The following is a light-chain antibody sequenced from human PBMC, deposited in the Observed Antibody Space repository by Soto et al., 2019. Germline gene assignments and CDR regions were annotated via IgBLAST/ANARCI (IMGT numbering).Light chain of an antibody. V-gene: IGLV1-44*01. CDR2: SNN. Sequence: QSVLTQPPSASGTPGQRVTISCFGSSSNIGSNTVNWYQQLPGAAPKLLIYSNNQRPSGVPDRFSGSKSGTSASLAISDLQSDDEAVYYCGPWDDSQNGWVFGGGNKLTVL. CDR3: GPWDDSQNGWV. J-gene: IGLJ3*02. CDR1: SSNIGSNT.